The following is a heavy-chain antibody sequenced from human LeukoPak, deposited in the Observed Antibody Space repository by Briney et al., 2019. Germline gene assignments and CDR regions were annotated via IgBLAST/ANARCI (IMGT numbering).Heavy chain of an antibody. D-gene: IGHD4-11*01. Sequence: PGGSLRLSCAASGFTFSSYSMNWVRQAPGKGLEWVSSISSSSSYIYYADSVKGRFTISRDNAKNSLYLQMNSLRAEDTAVYYCARDPLIGPSDYTPPDYWGQGTLVTVSS. V-gene: IGHV3-21*01. CDR3: ARDPLIGPSDYTPPDY. J-gene: IGHJ4*02. CDR1: GFTFSSYS. CDR2: ISSSSSYI.